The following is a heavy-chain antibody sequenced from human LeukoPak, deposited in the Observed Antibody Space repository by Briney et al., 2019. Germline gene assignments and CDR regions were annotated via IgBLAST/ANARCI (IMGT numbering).Heavy chain of an antibody. Sequence: PGGSLRLSCAGSGFTFGGYGMHWFRQTPGKGLEWVAVIAYDGSRAFYADSVKGRFTISRDNSKNTMSVQMDDLRAEDTAVYYCTRYNHGHFDYLGQGTLVTVSS. J-gene: IGHJ4*02. CDR1: GFTFGGYG. V-gene: IGHV3-33*01. CDR2: IAYDGSRA. D-gene: IGHD1-14*01. CDR3: TRYNHGHFDY.